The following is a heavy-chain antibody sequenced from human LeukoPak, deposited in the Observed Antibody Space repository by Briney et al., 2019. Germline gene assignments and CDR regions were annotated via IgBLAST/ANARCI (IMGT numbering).Heavy chain of an antibody. J-gene: IGHJ5*02. CDR1: GGTFSKYA. Sequence: SVKVSCKASGGTFSKYAISWVRQAPGQGLEWMGEIIPNFGTANYAQKFQGRVTITTDESTSTAYMELSSLRSEDTAVYYCARGSGSYGSNWFDPWGQGTLVTVSS. CDR2: IIPNFGTA. D-gene: IGHD1-26*01. V-gene: IGHV1-69*05. CDR3: ARGSGSYGSNWFDP.